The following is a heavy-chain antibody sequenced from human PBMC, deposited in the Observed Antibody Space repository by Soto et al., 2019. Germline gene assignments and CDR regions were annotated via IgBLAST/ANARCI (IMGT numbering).Heavy chain of an antibody. CDR1: GGSISSYY. Sequence: SETLSLTCTVSGGSISSYYWSWIRQPPGKGLEWIGYIYYSGSTNYNPSLKSRVTISVDTSKNQFSLKLSSVTAADTAVYYCARVGPAYSGSYGFDWFDPWGQGTLVTSPQ. CDR3: ARVGPAYSGSYGFDWFDP. CDR2: IYYSGST. D-gene: IGHD1-26*01. V-gene: IGHV4-59*01. J-gene: IGHJ5*02.